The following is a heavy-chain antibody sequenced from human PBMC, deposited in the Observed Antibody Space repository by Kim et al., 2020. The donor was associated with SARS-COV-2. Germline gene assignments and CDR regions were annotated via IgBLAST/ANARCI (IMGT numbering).Heavy chain of an antibody. J-gene: IGHJ5*02. CDR3: AREGLWDGHNWFDP. CDR2: IWYDGSNK. CDR1: GFTFSSYG. Sequence: GGSLRLSCAASGFTFSSYGMHWVRQAPGKGLEWVAVIWYDGSNKYYADSVKGRFTISRDNSKNTLYLQMNSLRAEDTAVYYCAREGLWDGHNWFDPWGQGTLVTVSS. D-gene: IGHD3-16*01. V-gene: IGHV3-33*01.